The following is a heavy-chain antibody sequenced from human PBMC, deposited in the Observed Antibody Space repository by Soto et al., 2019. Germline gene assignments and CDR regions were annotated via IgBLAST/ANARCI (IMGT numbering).Heavy chain of an antibody. CDR3: ARGGYSYGYFILDFDY. CDR2: ISAYNGNT. Sequence: ASVKVSCKASGYTFTSYGISWVRQAPGQGLEWMGWISAYNGNTNYAQKLQGRVTMTTDTSTSTAYMELRSLRSDDTAVYYCARGGYSYGYFILDFDYWGQGTLVTVSS. CDR1: GYTFTSYG. J-gene: IGHJ4*02. D-gene: IGHD5-18*01. V-gene: IGHV1-18*01.